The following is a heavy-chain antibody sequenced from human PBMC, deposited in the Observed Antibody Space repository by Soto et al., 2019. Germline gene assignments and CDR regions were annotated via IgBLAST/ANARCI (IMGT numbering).Heavy chain of an antibody. CDR2: IVPIVDTS. Sequence: QVQLVQSGAEVRQPASSVKVSCKTSGGNFSSYAISWVRQAPGQGLEWMGGIVPIVDTSTYAQKFQGRVTITADESTSTGYMELSSLRSDDTAVYYCVRVVAIPGYPDNWGQGTLVTVSS. V-gene: IGHV1-69*12. CDR3: VRVVAIPGYPDN. J-gene: IGHJ4*02. D-gene: IGHD5-12*01. CDR1: GGNFSSYA.